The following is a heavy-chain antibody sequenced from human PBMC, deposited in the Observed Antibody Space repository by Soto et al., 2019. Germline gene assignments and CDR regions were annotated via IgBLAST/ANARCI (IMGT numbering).Heavy chain of an antibody. CDR2: IYHSGST. Sequence: QVQLQESGPGLVKPSGTLSLTCVVSGGSISSSNWWSWVRQPPGKGLAWIGEIYHSGSTHYNPSLKSLVTILVDKSKNQFSLNLSSVTAADTAVYYCVRLDGVEAAEIEYWGQGTLVTVSS. D-gene: IGHD2-15*01. CDR1: GGSISSSNW. J-gene: IGHJ4*02. CDR3: VRLDGVEAAEIEY. V-gene: IGHV4-4*02.